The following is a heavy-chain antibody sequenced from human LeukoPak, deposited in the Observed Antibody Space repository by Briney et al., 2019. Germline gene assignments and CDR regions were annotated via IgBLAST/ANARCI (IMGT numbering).Heavy chain of an antibody. J-gene: IGHJ6*02. V-gene: IGHV4-39*07. CDR2: VYHSGST. D-gene: IGHD3-9*01. CDR1: GGSISTTSYY. Sequence: SETLSLTCTVSGGSISTTSYYRAWIRQPPGKGLECIGNVYHSGSTDYNPSLKSRVTISVDTSKNQFSLKLSSVTAADTAVYYCARFRGVDYDILTGYRYYYYYGMDVWGQGTTVTVSS. CDR3: ARFRGVDYDILTGYRYYYYYGMDV.